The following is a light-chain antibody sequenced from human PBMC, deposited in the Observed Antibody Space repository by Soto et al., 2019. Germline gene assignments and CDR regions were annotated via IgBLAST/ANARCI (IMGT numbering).Light chain of an antibody. CDR2: AAS. V-gene: IGKV1-39*01. CDR3: QPTHIIPPT. J-gene: IGKJ1*01. CDR1: QTINKY. Sequence: MKKSTSSLSASVGDRVTITCRASQTINKYLNWYQQKPGRAPELLISAASTLQNGVPARFSGSGSRTDFTLTISSLQPEDFAYYYLQPTHIIPPTFGQGSK.